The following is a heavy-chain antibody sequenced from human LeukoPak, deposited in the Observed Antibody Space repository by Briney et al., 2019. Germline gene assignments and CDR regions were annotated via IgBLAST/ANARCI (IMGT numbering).Heavy chain of an antibody. J-gene: IGHJ3*02. D-gene: IGHD1-26*01. Sequence: SQTLSLTCAVSGGSFSSGGYSWSWIRQPPGKGLEWIGYIYHSGSTYYNPSLKSRVTISVDRSKNQFSLKLSSVTAADTAVYYCARESRSPGAFDIWGQGTMVTVSS. CDR3: ARESRSPGAFDI. CDR2: IYHSGST. CDR1: GGSFSSGGYS. V-gene: IGHV4-30-2*01.